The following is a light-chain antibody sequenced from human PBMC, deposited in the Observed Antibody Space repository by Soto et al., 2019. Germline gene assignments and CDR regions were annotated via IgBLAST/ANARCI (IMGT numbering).Light chain of an antibody. V-gene: IGKV3-11*01. CDR2: DAS. J-gene: IGKJ1*01. CDR3: QQRSNWPPTWT. CDR1: HSVNNF. Sequence: EIVLTQSPATLSLSPGERATLSCRASHSVNNFLAWYQQKPGQAPRLLIYDASNRATGVPARFSGSGSEADFTLTISSLEPEDFAVYYCQQRSNWPPTWTVGRGNKVQIK.